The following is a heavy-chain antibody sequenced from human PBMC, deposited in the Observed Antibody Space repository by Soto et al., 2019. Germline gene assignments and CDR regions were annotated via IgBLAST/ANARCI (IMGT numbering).Heavy chain of an antibody. V-gene: IGHV4-4*02. CDR3: ARDLRLGELSLYHDAFDI. CDR2: IYHSGST. J-gene: IGHJ3*02. CDR1: GGSISSSNW. D-gene: IGHD3-16*02. Sequence: SETLSLTCAVSGGSISSSNWWSWVCQPPGKGLEWIGEIYHSGSTNYNPSLKSRVTISVDKSKNQFSLKLSSVTAADTAVYYCARDLRLGELSLYHDAFDIWGQGTMVTVSS.